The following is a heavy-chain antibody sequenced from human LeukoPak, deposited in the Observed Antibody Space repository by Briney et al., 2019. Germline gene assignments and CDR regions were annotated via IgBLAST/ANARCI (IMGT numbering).Heavy chain of an antibody. Sequence: SETLSLTCTVSGGSISSYYWNWIRQPPGKGLEWIGYIYYSGSTNYNPSLKSRVTISVDTSKNQFSLKLHSVTAADTAVYYCARDGYGDSPFDYWGQGTLVTVSS. CDR3: ARDGYGDSPFDY. CDR1: GGSISSYY. V-gene: IGHV4-59*01. CDR2: IYYSGST. J-gene: IGHJ4*02. D-gene: IGHD4-17*01.